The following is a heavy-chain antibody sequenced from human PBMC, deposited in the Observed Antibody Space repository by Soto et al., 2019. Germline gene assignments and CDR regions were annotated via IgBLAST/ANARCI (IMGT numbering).Heavy chain of an antibody. CDR1: GYTLTSYG. CDR3: AYKTHYYGSTGLDY. D-gene: IGHD3-10*01. CDR2: ISAYNGNT. Sequence: ASAKVSCKASGYTLTSYGISWVRQAPGQGLEWMGWISAYNGNTNYAQKLQGRVTMTTDTSTSTAYMELRSLRSDDTAVYYCAYKTHYYGSTGLDYWGQGTLVTVPQ. J-gene: IGHJ4*02. V-gene: IGHV1-18*01.